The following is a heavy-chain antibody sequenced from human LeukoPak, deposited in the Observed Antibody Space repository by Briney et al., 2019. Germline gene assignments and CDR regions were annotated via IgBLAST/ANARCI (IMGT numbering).Heavy chain of an antibody. CDR1: GGSISSGSYY. D-gene: IGHD3-22*01. J-gene: IGHJ5*02. Sequence: PSETLPLTCTVSGGSISSGSYYWSWIRQPAGKGLEWIGRIYTSGSTNYNPSLKSRVTISVDTSKNQFSLKLSSVTAADTAVYYCARDGLPAVDRWFDPWGQGTLVTVSS. V-gene: IGHV4-61*02. CDR3: ARDGLPAVDRWFDP. CDR2: IYTSGST.